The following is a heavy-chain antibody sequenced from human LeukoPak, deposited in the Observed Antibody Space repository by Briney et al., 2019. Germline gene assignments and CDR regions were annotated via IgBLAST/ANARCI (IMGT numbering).Heavy chain of an antibody. CDR1: GGAFRSYA. D-gene: IGHD3-22*01. J-gene: IGHJ4*02. Sequence: SVKVSCKASGGAFRSYAISWLRQAPGQGLEWMGGILPIFHSPSYAQKFQGRVTITADESTSTAYMELSSLTSGDTAVYYCARGRYDSSGRFYFDYWGQGTLVTASS. CDR2: ILPIFHSP. CDR3: ARGRYDSSGRFYFDY. V-gene: IGHV1-69*13.